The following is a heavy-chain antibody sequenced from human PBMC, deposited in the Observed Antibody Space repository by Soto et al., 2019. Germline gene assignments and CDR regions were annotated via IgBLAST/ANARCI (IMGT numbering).Heavy chain of an antibody. CDR2: IYATGTT. Sequence: QVQLQESGPGRVKPSETLSLTCTVSGASISGFYWSWIRKSAGKGLEWIGRIYATGTTDYNPSLKSRVMMSVETAKKQFSLKLRSVTAADTAVYYCVRDGTKTLRDWFDPWGQGISVTVSS. D-gene: IGHD1-1*01. V-gene: IGHV4-4*07. CDR3: VRDGTKTLRDWFDP. J-gene: IGHJ5*02. CDR1: GASISGFY.